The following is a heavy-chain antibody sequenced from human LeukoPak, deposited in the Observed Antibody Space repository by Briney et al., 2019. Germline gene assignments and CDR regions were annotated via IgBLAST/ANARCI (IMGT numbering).Heavy chain of an antibody. D-gene: IGHD3-16*01. J-gene: IGHJ3*02. CDR3: ARALGDAFVI. CDR1: GFSVSSNY. CDR2: IYSGGST. V-gene: IGHV3-53*01. Sequence: GGSLRLSCAASGFSVSSNYMSWVRQAPGKGLEWVSVIYSGGSTFYAESVKGRFTISRDNPKDTLYLQMNSLRGEDTAVYDCARALGDAFVIWGQRTMVTVSS.